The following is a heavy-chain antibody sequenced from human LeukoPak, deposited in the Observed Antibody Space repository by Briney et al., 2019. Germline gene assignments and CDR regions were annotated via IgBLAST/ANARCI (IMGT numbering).Heavy chain of an antibody. J-gene: IGHJ4*02. D-gene: IGHD3-10*01. Sequence: GGSLRLSCAASGFAFSSYGMHWVRQAPGKGLEWVAFIRYDGSNKYYADSVKGRFTISRDNSKNTLYLQMNSLRVEDTSVYYCAPAMIRGVIPVDYWGQGTLVTVSS. CDR3: APAMIRGVIPVDY. CDR1: GFAFSSYG. V-gene: IGHV3-30*02. CDR2: IRYDGSNK.